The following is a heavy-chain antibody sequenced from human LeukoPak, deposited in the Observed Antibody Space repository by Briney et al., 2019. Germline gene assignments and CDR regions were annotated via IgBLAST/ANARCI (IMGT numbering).Heavy chain of an antibody. CDR1: GFTVSSNY. CDR3: AREGLRGLYYYGMDV. CDR2: IYSGGST. J-gene: IGHJ6*02. V-gene: IGHV3-66*01. Sequence: PGGSLRLSCAASGFTVSSNYMSWVRQAPGKGLEWVSVIYSGGSTYYADSVKGRFTISRDNAKNSLYLQMNSLRAEDTAVYYCAREGLRGLYYYGMDVWGQGTTVTVSS. D-gene: IGHD4-17*01.